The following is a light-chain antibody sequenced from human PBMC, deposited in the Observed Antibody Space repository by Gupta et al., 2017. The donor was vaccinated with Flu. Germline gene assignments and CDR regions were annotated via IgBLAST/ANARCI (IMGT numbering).Light chain of an antibody. J-gene: IGLJ7*01. CDR3: QSYDSSNHAV. CDR1: MGSIASNL. V-gene: IGLV6-57*01. CDR2: ENT. Sequence: VTISSTRSMGSIASNLVQWFQQRPGSSPTTVIYENTQRPSGVPDRFSGSIDSSSNSASLTISGLKTEDEADYYCQSYDSSNHAVFGGGSQLTVL.